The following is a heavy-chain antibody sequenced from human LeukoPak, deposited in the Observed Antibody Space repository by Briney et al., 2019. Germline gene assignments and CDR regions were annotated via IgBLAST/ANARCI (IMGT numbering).Heavy chain of an antibody. Sequence: GGSLRLSCAASRFSFSNYGMNWVRQAPGKGLEWVSYISGSSSTIYYVDSVKGRFTISRDNAKNSVYLQMNSLRADDTAVYYCATLGVTDGAYWGQGALVTVSS. CDR1: RFSFSNYG. V-gene: IGHV3-48*01. J-gene: IGHJ4*02. CDR2: ISGSSSTI. D-gene: IGHD3-10*01. CDR3: ATLGVTDGAY.